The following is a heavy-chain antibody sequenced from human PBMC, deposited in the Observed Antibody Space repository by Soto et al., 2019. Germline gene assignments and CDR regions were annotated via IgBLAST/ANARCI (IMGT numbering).Heavy chain of an antibody. CDR1: GFTFSNYA. CDR2: ISGSGGST. Sequence: EVQLLESGGGLVQPGGSLRLSCAASGFTFSNYAMNWVRQAPGKGLEWVSAISGSGGSTYYADSVKGRFTISRANSKNTLYLQMNSLRAEDTAVYYCAKGGNDSVVVPAAMGSLWDSRWERPLRPNYYYYYMDVWGKGTTVTVSS. J-gene: IGHJ6*03. V-gene: IGHV3-23*01. CDR3: AKGGNDSVVVPAAMGSLWDSRWERPLRPNYYYYYMDV. D-gene: IGHD2-2*01.